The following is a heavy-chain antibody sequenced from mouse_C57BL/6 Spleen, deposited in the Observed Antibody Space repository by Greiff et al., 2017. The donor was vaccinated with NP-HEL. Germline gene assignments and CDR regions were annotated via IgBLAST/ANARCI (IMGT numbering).Heavy chain of an antibody. J-gene: IGHJ2*01. D-gene: IGHD2-3*01. CDR1: GYTFTSYW. CDR3: ASPIYDGYSGYVDY. V-gene: IGHV1-53*01. Sequence: QVQLQQPGTELVKPGASVKLSCTASGYTFTSYWMHWVKQRPGQGLEWIGNINPSNGGTNYNEKFKSKATLTVDTSSSTAYMQLSSLTSEDSAVYYGASPIYDGYSGYVDYWGQGTTLTVSS. CDR2: INPSNGGT.